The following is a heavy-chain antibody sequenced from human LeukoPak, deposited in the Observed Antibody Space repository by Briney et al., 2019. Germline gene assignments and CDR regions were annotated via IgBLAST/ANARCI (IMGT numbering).Heavy chain of an antibody. CDR1: GFTFSSXW. CDR2: INTDGSST. Sequence: GGSXXLSCAASGFTFSSXWMHWVXQXPGXGLVWVSRINTDGSSTSYADSVKGRFTISRDNAKNTLYLQMNSLRAEDTAVYYCARVGYDFWSGYYSDYWGQGTLVTVSS. CDR3: ARVGYDFWSGYYSDY. V-gene: IGHV3-74*01. D-gene: IGHD3-3*01. J-gene: IGHJ4*02.